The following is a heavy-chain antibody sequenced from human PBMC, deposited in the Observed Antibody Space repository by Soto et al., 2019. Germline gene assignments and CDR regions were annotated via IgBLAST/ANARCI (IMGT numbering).Heavy chain of an antibody. Sequence: EEQVSESGGGLVQPGGSLRLSCAASGFNFNTFAMSWIRQAPGKGLGGVSHISSSGGSRDYADSVRGRFTVSRDNSKNVLFLQMNSLRADDTATYYCAKDPPSPWTANWVDPWGTGTLVTVSS. CDR2: ISSSGGSR. V-gene: IGHV3-23*01. D-gene: IGHD1-1*01. CDR3: AKDPPSPWTANWVDP. CDR1: GFNFNTFA. J-gene: IGHJ5*02.